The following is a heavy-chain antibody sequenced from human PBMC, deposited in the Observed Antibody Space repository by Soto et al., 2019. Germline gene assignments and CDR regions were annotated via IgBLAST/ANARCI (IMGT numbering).Heavy chain of an antibody. J-gene: IGHJ4*02. CDR3: AKGVAGWYSFDY. V-gene: IGHV3-9*01. Sequence: EVPLVESGGGLVQPGRSLRLSCAASGFTFDDYAMHWVRQAPGKGLEWVSGISWNVGSIAYADSVKGRFTISRDNAKNSLYLQMNSLRAEDTALYYCAKGVAGWYSFDYWGQGTLVTVSS. CDR2: ISWNVGSI. D-gene: IGHD3-3*01. CDR1: GFTFDDYA.